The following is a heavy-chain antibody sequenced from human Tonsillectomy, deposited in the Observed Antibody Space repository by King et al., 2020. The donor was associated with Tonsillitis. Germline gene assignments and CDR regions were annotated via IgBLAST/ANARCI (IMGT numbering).Heavy chain of an antibody. CDR2: ISYDGRSK. J-gene: IGHJ4*02. Sequence: VQLVESGGGVVQPGRSQRLSCAASGFTFRRYDMHWVRQAPGKGLEWVAVISYDGRSKYYADSVKGRFTISRDNSKNTLDLQMNSLRVEDTAVYYCARDLDYWGQGSLVTVSS. CDR1: GFTFRRYD. CDR3: ARDLDY. V-gene: IGHV3-33*08.